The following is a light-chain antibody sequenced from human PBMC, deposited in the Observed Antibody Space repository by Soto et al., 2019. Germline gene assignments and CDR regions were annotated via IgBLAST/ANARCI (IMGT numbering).Light chain of an antibody. CDR1: SGSIASNY. CDR2: EDG. Sequence: NFMLTQPHSVSESPGKTVTISCTRSSGSIASNYVQWYQQRPGSAPTTVIYEDGQRPSGVPDRFSGSIDRSSNSASLTISGLKAEDAADYYCQSYDSSDQGVVFGGGTKLTVL. CDR3: QSYDSSDQGVV. J-gene: IGLJ2*01. V-gene: IGLV6-57*04.